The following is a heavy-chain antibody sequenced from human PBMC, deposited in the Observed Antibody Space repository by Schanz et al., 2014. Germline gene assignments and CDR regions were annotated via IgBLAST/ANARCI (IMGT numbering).Heavy chain of an antibody. Sequence: EVQLVESGGGLVQPGGSLRLSCVGSGFTFSRYWIHWVRQAPGRGLEWVSALSARGHRTQYADSVMGRFTISSDISKNMLYLQMNSLRAEDTALYYCAKIWKAHHLTGRPGWSDGMDVGGQGTTV. D-gene: IGHD3-3*01. CDR3: AKIWKAHHLTGRPGWSDGMDV. V-gene: IGHV3-23*04. J-gene: IGHJ6*02. CDR2: LSARGHRT. CDR1: GFTFSRYW.